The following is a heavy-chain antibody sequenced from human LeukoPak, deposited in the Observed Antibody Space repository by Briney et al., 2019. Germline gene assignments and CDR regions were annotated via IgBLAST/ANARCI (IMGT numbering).Heavy chain of an antibody. Sequence: SETLSLTCTVSGYSISSGYYWGWIRQPPGKGLEWIGSIYHSGRTFYNPSLKSRVTISVDTSKDQFSLKLNSVTAADTAVYYCARHRLDYGSGSYYAGNFDYWGQGTLVTVSS. CDR2: IYHSGRT. D-gene: IGHD3-10*01. V-gene: IGHV4-38-2*02. CDR3: ARHRLDYGSGSYYAGNFDY. CDR1: GYSISSGYY. J-gene: IGHJ4*02.